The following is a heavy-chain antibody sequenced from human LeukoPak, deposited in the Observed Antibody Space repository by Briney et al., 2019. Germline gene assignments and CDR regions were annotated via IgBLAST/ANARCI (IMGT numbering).Heavy chain of an antibody. CDR1: GGSFSGYY. Sequence: SETLSLTCAVYGGSFSGYYRSWIRQPPGKGLEWIGEINHSGSTNYNPSLKSRVTISVDTSKNQFSLKLSSVTAADTAVYYCAGEKTDILTPPGDNWFDPWGQGTLVTVSS. CDR2: INHSGST. J-gene: IGHJ5*02. V-gene: IGHV4-34*01. CDR3: AGEKTDILTPPGDNWFDP. D-gene: IGHD3-9*01.